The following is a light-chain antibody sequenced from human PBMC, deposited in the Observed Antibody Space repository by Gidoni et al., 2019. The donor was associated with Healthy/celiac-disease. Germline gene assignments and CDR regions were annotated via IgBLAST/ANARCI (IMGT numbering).Light chain of an antibody. CDR2: GAS. J-gene: IGKJ4*01. CDR1: QSVSSSY. Sequence: EIVLTQSPGTLSLSPGERATLSCRASQSVSSSYLAWFQQKPGQAPRLLIYGASSRATGTDFTLTISRLEPEDFAVYYCQQYGSSPVTFGGGTKEEIK. V-gene: IGKV3-20*01. CDR3: QQYGSSPVT.